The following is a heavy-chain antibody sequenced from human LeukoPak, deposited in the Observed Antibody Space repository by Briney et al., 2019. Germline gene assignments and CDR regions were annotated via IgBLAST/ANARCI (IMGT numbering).Heavy chain of an antibody. CDR1: GFTVSSNY. CDR2: IYSGGST. D-gene: IGHD3-10*01. Sequence: TGGSLRLSCAASGFTVSSNYMSWVRQAPGKGLEWVSVIYSGGSTYYADSVKGRFTISRDNSKNTLYLQMNSLRAEDTAVYYCASEVTGRNAGWFDPWGRGTLVTVSS. CDR3: ASEVTGRNAGWFDP. J-gene: IGHJ5*02. V-gene: IGHV3-53*01.